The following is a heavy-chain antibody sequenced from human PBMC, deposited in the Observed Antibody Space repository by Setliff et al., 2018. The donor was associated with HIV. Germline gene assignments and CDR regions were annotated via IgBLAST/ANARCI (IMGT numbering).Heavy chain of an antibody. Sequence: PSETLSLTCTVSGGSISSSSYYWGWIRQPPGKGLEWIGSIYYRGNTYYNPSLKSRVTISVDTSKNQFSLKLSSVTAADTAVYYCARATYDYVWGTYRHWGQGTLVTVSS. CDR3: ARATYDYVWGTYRH. D-gene: IGHD3-16*02. V-gene: IGHV4-39*01. J-gene: IGHJ4*02. CDR1: GGSISSSSYY. CDR2: IYYRGNT.